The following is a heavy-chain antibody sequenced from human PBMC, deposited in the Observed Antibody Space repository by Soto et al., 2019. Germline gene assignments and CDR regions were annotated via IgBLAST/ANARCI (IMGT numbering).Heavy chain of an antibody. Sequence: GGSLRLSCAASGFTFSSYGRHWVRQAPGKGLEWVAVIWYDGSNKYYADSVKGRFTISRDNSKNTLYLQMNSLRAEDTAVYYCARVPVPMSGWYINWFDPWGQGTLVTVSS. CDR2: IWYDGSNK. J-gene: IGHJ5*02. CDR1: GFTFSSYG. D-gene: IGHD6-19*01. V-gene: IGHV3-33*01. CDR3: ARVPVPMSGWYINWFDP.